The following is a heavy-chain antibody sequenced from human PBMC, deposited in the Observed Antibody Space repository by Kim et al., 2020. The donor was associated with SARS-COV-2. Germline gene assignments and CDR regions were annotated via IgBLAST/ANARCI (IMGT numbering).Heavy chain of an antibody. CDR1: GFTFSSYA. Sequence: GGSLRLSCAASGFTFSSYAMSWVRQAPGKGLEWVSVIYSGGSSTYYADSVKGRFTISRDNSKNTLYLQMNSLRAEDTAVYYCAKLWYSSSWYGEDYFDYWGQGTLVTVSS. V-gene: IGHV3-23*03. J-gene: IGHJ4*02. D-gene: IGHD6-13*01. CDR2: IYSGGSST. CDR3: AKLWYSSSWYGEDYFDY.